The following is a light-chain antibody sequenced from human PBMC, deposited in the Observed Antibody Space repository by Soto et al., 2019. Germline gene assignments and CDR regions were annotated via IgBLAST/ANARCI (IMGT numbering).Light chain of an antibody. Sequence: EIGLTQSPATLSLSPGDRATLSCRASQSVSRYLAWYQQKPGQAPRLLIHEASTRATGVPDTFSGRGSGTEFNLTVSSQEPEDSAMYYCQQRFSWPPTFGGGTHVEIK. V-gene: IGKV3-11*01. CDR3: QQRFSWPPT. CDR2: EAS. J-gene: IGKJ4*01. CDR1: QSVSRY.